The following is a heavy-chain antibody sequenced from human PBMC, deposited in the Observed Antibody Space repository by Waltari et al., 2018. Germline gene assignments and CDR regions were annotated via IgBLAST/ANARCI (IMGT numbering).Heavy chain of an antibody. D-gene: IGHD6-19*01. CDR3: ARHSYFPRRSSGFDY. V-gene: IGHV5-51*01. CDR1: GYSFTSYW. Sequence: EVQLVQSGAEVKKPGESLKISCKGSGYSFTSYWIGWVRQMPGKGLEWMGIIYPGDSDTRYGPSFQGQVTISADKSISTAYLQWSSLKASDTAMYYCARHSYFPRRSSGFDYWGQGTLVTVSS. CDR2: IYPGDSDT. J-gene: IGHJ4*02.